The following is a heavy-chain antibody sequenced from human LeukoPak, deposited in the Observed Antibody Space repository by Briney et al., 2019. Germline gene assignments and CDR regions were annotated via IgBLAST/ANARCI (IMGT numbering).Heavy chain of an antibody. D-gene: IGHD6-25*01. J-gene: IGHJ5*02. CDR1: GYSFTSYW. V-gene: IGHV5-51*01. CDR2: IYPGDSDT. CDR3: ARELFSGVIPTAWFDP. Sequence: GESLKISCKGSGYSFTSYWIGWVRQMPGKGLEWMGIIYPGDSDTRYSPSFQGQVPISADKSISTAYLQWSSLKASDTAMYYCARELFSGVIPTAWFDPWGQGTLVTVSS.